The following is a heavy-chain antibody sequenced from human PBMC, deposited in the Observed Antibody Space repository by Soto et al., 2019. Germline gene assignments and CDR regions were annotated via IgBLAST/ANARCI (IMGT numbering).Heavy chain of an antibody. CDR1: GYTFTSYY. CDR3: ARGYCTNGGCWENCFAT. Sequence: ASVKVSCKASGYTFTSYYMHWVRQAPGQGLEWMGIINPSGGSTSYAQKFQGRVTMTRDTSTSTVYMELSSLRSEDTAVYYCARGYCTNGGCWENCFATWGQGTLVLVSS. D-gene: IGHD2-8*01. J-gene: IGHJ5*02. V-gene: IGHV1-46*03. CDR2: INPSGGST.